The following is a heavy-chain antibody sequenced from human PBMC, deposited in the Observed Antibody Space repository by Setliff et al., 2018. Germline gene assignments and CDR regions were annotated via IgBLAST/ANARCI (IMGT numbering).Heavy chain of an antibody. Sequence: PSETLSLTCTVSGGFISSREYYWAWIRQAPGKGLEWIGSIFYRGTTYYNPSLKSRVIMSVDTSKNQFSLTLSSVTAADTAVYYCARQPPLNWAIPFDLWGQGKRVTVSS. V-gene: IGHV4-39*01. CDR3: ARQPPLNWAIPFDL. CDR2: IFYRGTT. D-gene: IGHD7-27*01. CDR1: GGFISSREYY. J-gene: IGHJ3*01.